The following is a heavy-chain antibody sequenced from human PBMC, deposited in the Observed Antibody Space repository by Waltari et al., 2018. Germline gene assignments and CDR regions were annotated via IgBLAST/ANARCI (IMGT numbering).Heavy chain of an antibody. D-gene: IGHD4-17*01. CDR1: VGSISVSVYY. CDR3: VRDRGLRTFFDH. J-gene: IGHJ4*02. Sequence: QVQLQESGPGLVKPSAILSLTCSVSVGSISVSVYYWGWIRQPPGKGLEYIGSIYYDGTAFYNPSLKTPVTISVDTSYNQFSLKMKSVTAADTAMYFCVRDRGLRTFFDHWGQGTLVTVSS. CDR2: IYYDGTA. V-gene: IGHV4-39*07.